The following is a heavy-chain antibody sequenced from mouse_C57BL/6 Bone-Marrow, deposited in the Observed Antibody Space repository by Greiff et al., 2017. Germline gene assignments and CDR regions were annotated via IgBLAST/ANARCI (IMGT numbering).Heavy chain of an antibody. D-gene: IGHD1-1*01. Sequence: EVKLVESGGGLVKPGGSLKLSCAASGFTFSDYGMHWVRQAPEKGLEWVAYISSGSRTIYYADTVKGRFTISRDNAKNTLFLQMTSLRSEDTAMYYCARNNGSSFRYFDVWGTGTTVTVSS. V-gene: IGHV5-17*01. CDR2: ISSGSRTI. J-gene: IGHJ1*03. CDR3: ARNNGSSFRYFDV. CDR1: GFTFSDYG.